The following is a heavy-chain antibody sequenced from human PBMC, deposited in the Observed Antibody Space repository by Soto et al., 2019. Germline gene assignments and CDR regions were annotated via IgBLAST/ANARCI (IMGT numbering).Heavy chain of an antibody. CDR1: GGSISSGGYY. V-gene: IGHV4-31*03. J-gene: IGHJ4*02. CDR2: IYYSGST. D-gene: IGHD6-13*01. Sequence: QVQLQESGPGLVKPSQTLSLTCTVSGGSISSGGYYWSWIRQHPGKGLEWIGYIYYSGSTYYNPSLKSRVNISVDTSKNQFSLKLSSVTAADTAVYYCARVTYSSSWYAPLFDYWGQGTLVTVSS. CDR3: ARVTYSSSWYAPLFDY.